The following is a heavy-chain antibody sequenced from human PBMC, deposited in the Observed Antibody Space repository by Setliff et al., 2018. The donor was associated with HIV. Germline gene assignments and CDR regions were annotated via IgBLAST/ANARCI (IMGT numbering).Heavy chain of an antibody. D-gene: IGHD2-15*01. CDR3: ARGPIRYSSGVRWFLGVESWYSGIDY. CDR2: INDSGTT. Sequence: SETLSLTCAVYDGSLSSYYWSWIRQSTGKGLEWIGEINDSGTTNYNPSLESRVTMLIDMSKNQLFLKLSSVTAADTAVYFCARGPIRYSSGVRWFLGVESWYSGIDYWGQGTRVTVSS. J-gene: IGHJ4*02. CDR1: DGSLSSYY. V-gene: IGHV4-34*01.